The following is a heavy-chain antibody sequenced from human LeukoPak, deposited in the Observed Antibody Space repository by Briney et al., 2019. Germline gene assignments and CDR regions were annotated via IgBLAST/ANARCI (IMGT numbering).Heavy chain of an antibody. Sequence: QAGGSLRLSCAASGFTFSSYAMSWVRQAPGEGLEWVSAISGSGGSTYYADSVKGRFPISRDNSKNTLYLQMNSLRAEDTAVYYCAKGGRDDYVWGSYRPHAGYYFDYWGQGTLVTVPS. V-gene: IGHV3-23*01. CDR3: AKGGRDDYVWGSYRPHAGYYFDY. D-gene: IGHD3-16*02. J-gene: IGHJ4*02. CDR2: ISGSGGST. CDR1: GFTFSSYA.